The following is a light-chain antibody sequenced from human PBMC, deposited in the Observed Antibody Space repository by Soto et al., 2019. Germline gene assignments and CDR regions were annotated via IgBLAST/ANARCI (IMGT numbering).Light chain of an antibody. J-gene: IGLJ1*01. CDR3: QSYATSLSYV. CDR1: SSNIGAGYD. Sequence: QSVLTQPPSVSGAPGQRVTISCTGSSSNIGAGYDVKWYQQLPGTAPKLLIYGNSNRPSGVPDRFSGSKSGTSPSLAITGLQAEAAADYYCQSYATSLSYVFGNGTQGTV. CDR2: GNS. V-gene: IGLV1-40*01.